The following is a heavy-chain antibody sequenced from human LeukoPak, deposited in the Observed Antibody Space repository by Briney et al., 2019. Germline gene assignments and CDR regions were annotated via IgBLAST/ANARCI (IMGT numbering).Heavy chain of an antibody. V-gene: IGHV4-61*02. CDR3: ARVVGWFGEEPDH. Sequence: PSQTLSLTCTVSGGSISSGSYYWSWIRQPAGKGLEWIGRIYTSGSTNYNPSLKSRVTISVDTSKNQFSLKLSSVTAADTAVYYCARVVGWFGEEPDHWGQGTLVTVSS. J-gene: IGHJ4*02. CDR1: GGSISSGSYY. CDR2: IYTSGST. D-gene: IGHD3-10*01.